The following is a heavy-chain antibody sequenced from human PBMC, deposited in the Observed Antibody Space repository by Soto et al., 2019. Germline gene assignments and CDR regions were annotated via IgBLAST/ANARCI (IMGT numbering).Heavy chain of an antibody. V-gene: IGHV1-18*01. D-gene: IGHD3-22*01. J-gene: IGHJ4*02. CDR3: ANARGSGYYRDY. CDR1: GYTFTSYG. CDR2: ISAYNGNT. Sequence: QVQLVQSGAEVKEPGASVKVSCKASGYTFTSYGLNWVRQAPGQGLEWMGWISAYNGNTNYAQKFQGRVTMTTDTSTNTDYIALRSIRPDDTDVEFCANARGSGYYRDYWGQEALVAVS.